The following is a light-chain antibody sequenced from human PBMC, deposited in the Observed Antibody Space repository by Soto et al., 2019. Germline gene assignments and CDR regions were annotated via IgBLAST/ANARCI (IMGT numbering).Light chain of an antibody. CDR2: DAS. J-gene: IGKJ3*01. CDR1: QSVPSS. CDR3: RQRSDWPPEVT. V-gene: IGKV3-11*01. Sequence: EIVLTQPPDTLSLSPGERATLSCRASQSVPSSLAWYQQKPGQAPRLLIYDASNRATGIPDRFSGSGSGTDFTRTISSLETEDFGVYYWRQRSDWPPEVTFGPGTKVDIK.